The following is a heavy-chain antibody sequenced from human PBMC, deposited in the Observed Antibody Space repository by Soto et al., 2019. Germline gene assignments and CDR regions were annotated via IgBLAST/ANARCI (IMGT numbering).Heavy chain of an antibody. J-gene: IGHJ4*02. CDR1: GGSISNYY. V-gene: IGHV4-59*01. CDR3: ARGTGVFGVVIYDY. CDR2: IYYSGTS. Sequence: SETLSLTCTVSGGSISNYYWSWIRQPPGKGLEWIGYIYYSGTSNYNPSLTSRVTISPDSSRNEFSLKLTSVTAADTAVYYCARGTGVFGVVIYDYWGQGTLVTVSS. D-gene: IGHD3-3*01.